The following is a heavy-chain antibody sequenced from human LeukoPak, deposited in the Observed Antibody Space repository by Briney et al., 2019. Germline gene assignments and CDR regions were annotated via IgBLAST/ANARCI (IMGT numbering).Heavy chain of an antibody. CDR3: ARGGARQQLLENYYDY. CDR2: IYRGGST. V-gene: IGHV3-53*01. J-gene: IGHJ4*02. Sequence: PGGSLRLSCAASGFTVSSNYMSWVRQAPGKGLEWVSVIYRGGSTYYADSVKGRFTVSRDNSKNTLYLQMNSLRAEDTAVYYCARGGARQQLLENYYDYWGQGTLVTVSS. CDR1: GFTVSSNY. D-gene: IGHD6-13*01.